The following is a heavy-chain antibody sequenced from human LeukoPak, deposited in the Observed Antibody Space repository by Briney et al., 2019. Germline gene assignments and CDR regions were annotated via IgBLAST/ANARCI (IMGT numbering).Heavy chain of an antibody. J-gene: IGHJ3*02. D-gene: IGHD2-2*01. CDR1: GFTFSSYW. CDR3: ASQYQLRRDAFDI. CDR2: IKQDGSEK. Sequence: GGSLRLSCAASGFTFSSYWMSWVRQAPGKGLEWVANIKQDGSEKYYVDSVKGRFTISRDNAKNSLYLQMNSLRAEDTAVYYCASQYQLRRDAFDIWGQGTMVTASS. V-gene: IGHV3-7*01.